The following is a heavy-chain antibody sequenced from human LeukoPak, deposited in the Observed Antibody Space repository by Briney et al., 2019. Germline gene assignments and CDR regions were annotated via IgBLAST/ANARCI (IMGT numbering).Heavy chain of an antibody. J-gene: IGHJ4*02. CDR2: IRSKANSYAT. D-gene: IGHD1-26*01. CDR1: GFIFSGSA. Sequence: PGGSLRLSCAASGFIFSGSAMHWVRQASGKGLEWVGRIRSKANSYATAYTASVNGRFTISRDDSKSTAYLQMNSLKTEDTAVYYCTAWELEGMYYFDYWGQGTLVTVSS. CDR3: TAWELEGMYYFDY. V-gene: IGHV3-73*01.